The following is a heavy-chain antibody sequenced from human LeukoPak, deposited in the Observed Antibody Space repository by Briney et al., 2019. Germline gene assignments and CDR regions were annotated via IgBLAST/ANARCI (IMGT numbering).Heavy chain of an antibody. D-gene: IGHD6-19*01. J-gene: IGHJ5*02. CDR3: ARALAVTGTGGFDP. CDR2: IRSSSSYI. CDR1: GFTFSSYS. Sequence: GGSLRLSCAASGFTFSSYSMNWVRQAPGKGLEWVASIRSSSSYIYYADSVKGRFTISRDNAKNSLYLQMNSLRAEDTAVYYCARALAVTGTGGFDPWGQGTLVTVSS. V-gene: IGHV3-21*01.